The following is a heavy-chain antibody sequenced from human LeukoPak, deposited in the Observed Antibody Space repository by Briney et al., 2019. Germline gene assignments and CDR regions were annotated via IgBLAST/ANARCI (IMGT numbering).Heavy chain of an antibody. J-gene: IGHJ4*02. CDR1: GYTLTELS. CDR2: FDPEDGET. V-gene: IGHV1-24*01. CDR3: ATYPHSYYQLYYFDY. D-gene: IGHD3-10*01. Sequence: ASVKVSCKVSGYTLTELSMHWVRQAPGKGLEWMGGFDPEDGETIYAQKFQGRVTMTEDTSTDTAYMELSSLRSEDTAVYYCATYPHSYYQLYYFDYWGQGTLVTVSS.